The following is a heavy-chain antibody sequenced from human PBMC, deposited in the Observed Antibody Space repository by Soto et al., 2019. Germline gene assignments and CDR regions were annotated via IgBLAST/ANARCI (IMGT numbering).Heavy chain of an antibody. Sequence: SETLSLTCTVSGGSISSYYWSWIRQHPGKGLEWIGYIYYSGSTYYNPSLKSRVTISVDTSKNQFSLKLSSVTAADTAVYYCARAKASMIVVVIPVVAFDIWGQGTMLTVSS. D-gene: IGHD3-22*01. V-gene: IGHV4-59*06. CDR1: GGSISSYY. J-gene: IGHJ3*02. CDR3: ARAKASMIVVVIPVVAFDI. CDR2: IYYSGST.